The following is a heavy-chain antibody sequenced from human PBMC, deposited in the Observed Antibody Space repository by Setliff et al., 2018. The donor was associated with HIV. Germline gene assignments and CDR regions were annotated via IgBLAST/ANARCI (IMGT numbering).Heavy chain of an antibody. Sequence: VASVKVSCKASGYTFTSYGISWVRQAPGQGLEWMGWISAYNGNTNYAQKLQGRVTITADKSTSTAYMELSSLRSEDTAVYYCARRAAMVAYYFDYWGQGTLVTVSS. D-gene: IGHD5-18*01. V-gene: IGHV1-18*01. J-gene: IGHJ4*02. CDR3: ARRAAMVAYYFDY. CDR1: GYTFTSYG. CDR2: ISAYNGNT.